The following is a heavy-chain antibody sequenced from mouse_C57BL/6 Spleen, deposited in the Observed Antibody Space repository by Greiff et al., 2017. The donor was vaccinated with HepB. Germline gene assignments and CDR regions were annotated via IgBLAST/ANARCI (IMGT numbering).Heavy chain of an antibody. J-gene: IGHJ3*01. CDR1: GFSLTSYG. D-gene: IGHD2-4*01. CDR3: ASPPVYYDYEFAY. Sequence: QVQLQQSGPGLVQPSQSLSITCTVSGFSLTSYGVHWVRQSPGKGLEWLGVIWSGGSTDYNAAFISRLSISKDNSKSQVFFKMNSLQADDTAIYYCASPPVYYDYEFAYWGQGTLVTVSA. V-gene: IGHV2-2*01. CDR2: IWSGGST.